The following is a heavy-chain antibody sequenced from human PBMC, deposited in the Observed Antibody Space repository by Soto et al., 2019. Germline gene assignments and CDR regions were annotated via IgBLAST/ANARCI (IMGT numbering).Heavy chain of an antibody. J-gene: IGHJ4*02. D-gene: IGHD2-2*01. CDR1: GFTFSSYS. Sequence: EVQLVESGGGLVKPGGSLRRSCAASGFTFSSYSMNWVRQAPGKGLEWVSSISSSSSYIYYADSVKGRFTISRDNAKNSLYLQMNRLRAEDTAVYYCARDQLGYCSSTSCYDFDYWGQGTLVAVSS. CDR3: ARDQLGYCSSTSCYDFDY. CDR2: ISSSSSYI. V-gene: IGHV3-21*01.